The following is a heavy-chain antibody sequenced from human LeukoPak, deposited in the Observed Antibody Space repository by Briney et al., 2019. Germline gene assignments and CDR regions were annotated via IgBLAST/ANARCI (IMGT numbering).Heavy chain of an antibody. Sequence: SETLSLTCTVSGGSISSSSYYWGWIRQPPGKGLEWIGSIYYSGSTYYNPSLKSRVTISVDTSKNQFSLKLSSLTAADTAVYYCARISGWYGYFDHWGQGTLVTVSS. D-gene: IGHD6-19*01. CDR3: ARISGWYGYFDH. V-gene: IGHV4-39*07. CDR1: GGSISSSSYY. CDR2: IYYSGST. J-gene: IGHJ4*02.